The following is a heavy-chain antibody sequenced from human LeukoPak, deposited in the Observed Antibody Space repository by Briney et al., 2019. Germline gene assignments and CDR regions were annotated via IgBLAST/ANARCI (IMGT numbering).Heavy chain of an antibody. CDR3: ARDIVMVTYWFDP. V-gene: IGHV1-2*02. CDR1: GYTFTGYY. Sequence: ASLKVSCKASGYTFTGYYMNWVRHAPGQGLEWKGWINPNSGGTNYAQKFQGMVTMTRDTSISTAYMELSRLRSDDRAVYYCARDIVMVTYWFDPWGQGTLVTVSS. CDR2: INPNSGGT. D-gene: IGHD5-18*01. J-gene: IGHJ5*02.